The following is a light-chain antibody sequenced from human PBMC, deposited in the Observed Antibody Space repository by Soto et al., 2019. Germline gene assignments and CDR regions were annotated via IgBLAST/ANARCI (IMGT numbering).Light chain of an antibody. Sequence: DIQMTQSPSTLSASVGDRVTITCRASQSISSWLAWYQQKPGKAPKLLIYDASSLESGVPSRFSGSGYRTELTLTISSLQTDDFATYYCKQYNIYPYTFGQGTKLEIK. CDR3: KQYNIYPYT. CDR2: DAS. J-gene: IGKJ2*01. V-gene: IGKV1-5*01. CDR1: QSISSW.